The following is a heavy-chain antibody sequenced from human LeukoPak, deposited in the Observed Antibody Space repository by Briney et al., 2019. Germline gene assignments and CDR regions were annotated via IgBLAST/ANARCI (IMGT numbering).Heavy chain of an antibody. J-gene: IGHJ3*02. CDR2: ISSSSSYI. CDR1: GFTFSSYS. V-gene: IGHV3-21*01. CDR3: AREGTWYYDSSGYRDAFDI. Sequence: PGGSLRLSCAASGFTFSSYSMNWVRQAPGKGLEWVSTISSSSSYIYYADSVKGRFTTSRDNAKNSLYLQMNSLRAEDTAVYYCAREGTWYYDSSGYRDAFDIWGQGTMVTVSS. D-gene: IGHD3-22*01.